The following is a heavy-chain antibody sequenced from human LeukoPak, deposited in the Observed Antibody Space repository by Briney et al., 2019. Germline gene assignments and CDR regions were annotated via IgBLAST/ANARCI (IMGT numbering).Heavy chain of an antibody. D-gene: IGHD3-16*02. Sequence: GRSLRLSCAASGFTFSSYAMLWVRQAPGKGLEWVAVISYDGSNKYYADSVKGRFTISRDNSKNTLYLQMNSLRAEDTAVYYCAREAMITFGGVIVRDAFDIWGQGTMVTVSS. V-gene: IGHV3-30*01. CDR1: GFTFSSYA. CDR2: ISYDGSNK. CDR3: AREAMITFGGVIVRDAFDI. J-gene: IGHJ3*02.